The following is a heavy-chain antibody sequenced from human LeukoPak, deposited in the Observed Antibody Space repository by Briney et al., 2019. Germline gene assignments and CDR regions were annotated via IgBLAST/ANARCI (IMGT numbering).Heavy chain of an antibody. CDR2: IYTSGST. Sequence: SETLSLTCTVSGGSISSYYWSWIRRPAGKGLEWIGRIYTSGSTNYNPSLKSRVTMSVDTSKNQFSLKLSSVTAADTAVYYCARERADLIVARDYYYYYMDVWGKGTTVTVSS. V-gene: IGHV4-4*07. CDR1: GGSISSYY. J-gene: IGHJ6*03. CDR3: ARERADLIVARDYYYYYMDV. D-gene: IGHD2-15*01.